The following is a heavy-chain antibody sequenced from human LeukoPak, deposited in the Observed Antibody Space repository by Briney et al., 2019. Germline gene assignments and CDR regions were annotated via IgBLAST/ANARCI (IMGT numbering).Heavy chain of an antibody. J-gene: IGHJ6*02. CDR3: ARAVQGSYYFFYYGMDV. D-gene: IGHD1-26*01. V-gene: IGHV4-59*12. CDR1: GGSISSYY. Sequence: SETLSLTCTVSGGSISSYYWSWIRQPPGKGLEWIGYIYYSGTTNYNPSLKSRVTISVDTSKNQFSLKLSSVTAADTAVYYCARAVQGSYYFFYYGMDVWGQGTTVTVSS. CDR2: IYYSGTT.